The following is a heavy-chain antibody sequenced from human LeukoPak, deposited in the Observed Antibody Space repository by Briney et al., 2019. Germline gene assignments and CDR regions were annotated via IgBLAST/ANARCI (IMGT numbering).Heavy chain of an antibody. D-gene: IGHD3-9*01. Sequence: GSLRLSGAASGFSFSKYWMHWVRQTPGEGLVWVSRIKEDGTYTSYADSVKGRFTISRDNARNTVFLQMNSLRAEDTAAYYCARDFDMGITPGDDFDFWGQGTLVTVSS. CDR1: GFSFSKYW. V-gene: IGHV3-74*01. J-gene: IGHJ4*02. CDR2: IKEDGTYT. CDR3: ARDFDMGITPGDDFDF.